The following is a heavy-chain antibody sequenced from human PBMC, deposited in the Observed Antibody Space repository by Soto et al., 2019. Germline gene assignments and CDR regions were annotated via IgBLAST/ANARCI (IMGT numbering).Heavy chain of an antibody. D-gene: IGHD2-21*02. CDR2: INPHSGST. Sequence: QVQVVQSGAEVKKPGASVKISCKTSGYSFTDDYLQWVRQAPGQGLEWVGWINPHSGSTNFDEKFLGRVSMTRATSISTAYMELFSLTSDDTAIYYCARAVYCGDDCYSYGMDVWGQGTTVTVAS. V-gene: IGHV1-2*02. CDR1: GYSFTDDY. J-gene: IGHJ6*02. CDR3: ARAVYCGDDCYSYGMDV.